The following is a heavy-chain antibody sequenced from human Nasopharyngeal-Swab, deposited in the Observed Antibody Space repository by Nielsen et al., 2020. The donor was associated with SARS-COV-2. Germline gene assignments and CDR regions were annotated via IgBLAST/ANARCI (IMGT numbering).Heavy chain of an antibody. CDR2: IYYSGST. V-gene: IGHV4-59*01. CDR1: GGSISSYY. D-gene: IGHD6-13*01. CDR3: ARTIIAAAEGYFDY. Sequence: SETLSLTCTVSGGSISSYYWNWIRQPPGKGLEWIGYIYYSGSTNYNPSLKSRVTISVDTSKNQFSLKLSSVTAADTAVYYCARTIIAAAEGYFDYWGQGTLVTVSS. J-gene: IGHJ4*02.